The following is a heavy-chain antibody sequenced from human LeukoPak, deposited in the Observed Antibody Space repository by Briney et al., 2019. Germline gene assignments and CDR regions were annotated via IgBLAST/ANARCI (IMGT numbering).Heavy chain of an antibody. D-gene: IGHD3-10*01. CDR1: SGSISSTSYY. CDR3: AREMRSPRGGFDY. J-gene: IGHJ4*02. V-gene: IGHV4-39*07. Sequence: PSDTLSLTCTVSSGSISSTSYYWGWIRQPPGMGLEWIGSMYYSGSTYYNPSLKSRVTISVDTSKSQFSLKLSAVTAADTAVYYCAREMRSPRGGFDYWDQGTLVTVSS. CDR2: MYYSGST.